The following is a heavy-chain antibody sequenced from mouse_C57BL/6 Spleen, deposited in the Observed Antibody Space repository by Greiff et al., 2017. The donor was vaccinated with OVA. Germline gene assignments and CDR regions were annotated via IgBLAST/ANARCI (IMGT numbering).Heavy chain of an antibody. CDR1: GYAFSSSW. CDR2: IYPGDGDT. D-gene: IGHD1-1*01. V-gene: IGHV1-82*01. J-gene: IGHJ4*01. CDR3: ARSDYYGSSPYAMDY. Sequence: QVQLQQSGPELVKPGALVKISCKASGYAFSSSWMNWVKQRPGKGLEWIGRIYPGDGDTNYNGKFKGKATLTADKSSSTAYMQLSSLTSEDSAVYFCARSDYYGSSPYAMDYWGQGTSVTVSS.